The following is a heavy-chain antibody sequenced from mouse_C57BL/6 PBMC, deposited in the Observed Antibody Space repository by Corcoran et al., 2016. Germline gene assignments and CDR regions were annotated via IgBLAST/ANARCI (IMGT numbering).Heavy chain of an antibody. CDR2: INTYSGVP. D-gene: IGHD1-1*01. CDR3: ARGPKITTVVDWFAY. CDR1: GYTFTTYG. J-gene: IGHJ3*01. V-gene: IGHV9-3*01. Sequence: QIQLVQSGPELKKPGETVKISCKASGYTFTTYGMSWVKQAPGKGLKWMGWINTYSGVPTYADDFKGRFAFSLETSASTAYLQINNLKNEDTATYFCARGPKITTVVDWFAYWGQGTLVTVSA.